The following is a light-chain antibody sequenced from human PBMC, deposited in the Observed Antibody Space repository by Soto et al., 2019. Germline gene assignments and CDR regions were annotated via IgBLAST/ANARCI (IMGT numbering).Light chain of an antibody. CDR1: SSDVGAYNF. CDR2: EVS. V-gene: IGLV2-14*01. Sequence: QSALTQPASVSGSPGQSITISCTGTSSDVGAYNFVSWYQQFPGKAPKLMIYEVSNRPSGVSDRFSGSKSGNTASLIISGLQAEDEADYYCSSPTGSATMVFGGGTKVTVL. J-gene: IGLJ2*01. CDR3: SSPTGSATMV.